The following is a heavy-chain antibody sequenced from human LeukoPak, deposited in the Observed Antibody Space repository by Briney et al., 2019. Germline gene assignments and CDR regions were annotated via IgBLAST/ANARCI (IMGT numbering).Heavy chain of an antibody. CDR3: AGGAKLEPPSY. D-gene: IGHD1-1*01. Sequence: GGSLRLSCAASGFTFSSYSMNWVRQAPGKGLEWVSYISSSSSTIYYADSVNGRFTISRDNTKNSVYLQMNSPRPDNTAVYYCAGGAKLEPPSYWGQGTLVTVSS. CDR2: ISSSSSTI. J-gene: IGHJ4*02. V-gene: IGHV3-48*04. CDR1: GFTFSSYS.